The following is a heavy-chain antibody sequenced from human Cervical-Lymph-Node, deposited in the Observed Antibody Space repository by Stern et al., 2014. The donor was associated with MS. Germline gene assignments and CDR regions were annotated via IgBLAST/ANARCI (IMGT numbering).Heavy chain of an antibody. J-gene: IGHJ6*02. CDR3: ARSLSIAGDFYGMDV. Sequence: QVQLVQSGAEVKKPGASVKVSCKASGYTFTSYAMHWVRQAPGQRLEWMGWINAGNGNTKYSQKFQGRVTITRDTSASTAYMELSSLRSEDTAVYYCARSLSIAGDFYGMDVWGQGTTVTVSS. V-gene: IGHV1-3*01. CDR1: GYTFTSYA. D-gene: IGHD6-6*01. CDR2: INAGNGNT.